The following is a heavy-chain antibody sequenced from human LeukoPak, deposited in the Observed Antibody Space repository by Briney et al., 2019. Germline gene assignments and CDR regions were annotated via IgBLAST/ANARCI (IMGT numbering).Heavy chain of an antibody. CDR2: INHSGST. CDR1: GGSFSGYY. CDR3: AGNPGVVATDFDY. Sequence: SETLSLTCAVYGGSFSGYYWSWIRQPPGKGLEWIGEINHSGSTNYNPSLKSRVTISVDTSKNQFSLKLSSVTAADTAVYYCAGNPGVVATDFDYWGQGTLVTVSS. J-gene: IGHJ4*02. V-gene: IGHV4-34*01. D-gene: IGHD5-12*01.